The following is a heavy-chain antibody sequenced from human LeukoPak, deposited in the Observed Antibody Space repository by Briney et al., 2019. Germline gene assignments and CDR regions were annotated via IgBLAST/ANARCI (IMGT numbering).Heavy chain of an antibody. J-gene: IGHJ1*01. CDR3: AGRGQRYFRD. V-gene: IGHV4-4*08. Sequence: SETLSLTCTVSGDSISSDYWSWIRPPPGKGLEWIGYIYRFGDTDYNPSLMRRVTISLDTSKKQLSLNLTSVTAADTAVYYCAGRGQRYFRDWGQGTLVTVSS. CDR1: GDSISSDY. CDR2: IYRFGDT.